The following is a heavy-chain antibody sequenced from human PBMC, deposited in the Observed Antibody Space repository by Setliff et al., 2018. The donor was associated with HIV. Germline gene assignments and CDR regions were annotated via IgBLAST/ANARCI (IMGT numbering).Heavy chain of an antibody. CDR1: GGTFSSYA. CDR3: ARSGRETDLYYLDY. CDR2: IIPIFGTA. J-gene: IGHJ4*02. D-gene: IGHD3-10*01. Sequence: GASVKVSCKASGGTFSSYAISWVRQAPGQGLEWMGGIIPIFGTANYAQKFQGRVTITTDESTSTAYMELSSLRSEDTAVYYCARSGRETDLYYLDYWGQGTLVTVSS. V-gene: IGHV1-69*05.